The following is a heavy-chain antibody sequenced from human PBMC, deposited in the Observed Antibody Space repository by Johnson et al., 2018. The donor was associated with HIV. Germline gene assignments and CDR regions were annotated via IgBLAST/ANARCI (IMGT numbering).Heavy chain of an antibody. V-gene: IGHV3-23*01. D-gene: IGHD6-6*01. CDR1: GFTFSSYA. Sequence: GGLVQPGGSLRLSCAASGFTFSSYAMSWVRQAPGKGLEWVSAISGSGGSTYYADSVKGRFTISRDNSKNTLYLQMNSLRAEDTAVYYCAKGDINYSCSSTGSFDIWGQGTMVTVSS. CDR3: AKGDINYSCSSTGSFDI. J-gene: IGHJ3*02. CDR2: ISGSGGST.